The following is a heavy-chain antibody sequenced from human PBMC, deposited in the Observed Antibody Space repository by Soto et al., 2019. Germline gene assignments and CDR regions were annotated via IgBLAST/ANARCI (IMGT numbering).Heavy chain of an antibody. CDR2: VSYAGEIT. CDR3: AKGGLSIFGQGEPFDAFHI. D-gene: IGHD3-3*02. J-gene: IGHJ3*02. V-gene: IGHV3-23*01. Sequence: GGSLRLSCAASGFTFSSFVMSWVRRAPGKGLEWVSGVSYAGEITYYADSVKGRFTTSRDNSKNTLWLQMDSLRAEDTAVYYCAKGGLSIFGQGEPFDAFHIWGQGXIVT. CDR1: GFTFSSFV.